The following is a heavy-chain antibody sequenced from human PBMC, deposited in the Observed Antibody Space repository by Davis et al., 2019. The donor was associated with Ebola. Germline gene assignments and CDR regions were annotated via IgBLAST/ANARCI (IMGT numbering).Heavy chain of an antibody. V-gene: IGHV3-23*01. CDR2: ISSGGGAP. Sequence: GESLKISCAASGFTFSSYAMSWVRQAPGKGLEWVSDISSGGGAPYYADSVKGRFTISRDNSKNTLYLQMNSLRAEDTAVYYCAKGGGTSSSDFRRTWGQGTLVTVSS. CDR1: GFTFSSYA. D-gene: IGHD6-6*01. J-gene: IGHJ5*02. CDR3: AKGGGTSSSDFRRT.